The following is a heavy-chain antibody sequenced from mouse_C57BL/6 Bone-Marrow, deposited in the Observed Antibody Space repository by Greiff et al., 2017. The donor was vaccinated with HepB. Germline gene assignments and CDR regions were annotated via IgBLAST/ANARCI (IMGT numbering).Heavy chain of an antibody. V-gene: IGHV1-72*01. Sequence: QVQLQQPGAELVKPGASVKLSCKASGYTFTSYWMHWVKQRPGRGLEWIGRIDPNSGGTKYNEKFKSKATLTVDKPSSTAYMQLSSLTSEDSAVYYCASAPSYYSNYEGYFDYWGQGTTLTVSS. CDR2: IDPNSGGT. CDR1: GYTFTSYW. CDR3: ASAPSYYSNYEGYFDY. D-gene: IGHD2-5*01. J-gene: IGHJ2*01.